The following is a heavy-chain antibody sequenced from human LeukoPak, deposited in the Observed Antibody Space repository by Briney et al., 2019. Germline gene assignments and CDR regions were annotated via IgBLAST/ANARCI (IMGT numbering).Heavy chain of an antibody. Sequence: GGSLRLSCAASGFTFSDHYIDWVRQAPGKGLEWVGRIRNKAKRYTTDYAASVEGRFTISRDESKNSVYLQMNSLKTEDTAVYYCTRDSIRDYWGQGTLVTVSS. CDR1: GFTFSDHY. J-gene: IGHJ4*02. D-gene: IGHD4-11*01. CDR2: IRNKAKRYTT. V-gene: IGHV3-72*01. CDR3: TRDSIRDY.